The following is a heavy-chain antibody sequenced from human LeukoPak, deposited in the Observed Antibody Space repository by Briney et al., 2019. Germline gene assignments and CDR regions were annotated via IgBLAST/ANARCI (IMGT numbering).Heavy chain of an antibody. Sequence: GGSLRLSCAASGFTFSSYWMHWVRQAPGKGLVWVSRINTDGSSTSYADSVKGRFTISRDYAKNTLYLQMNSLRAEDTAVYYCARAIQLWSDVFDYWGQGTLVTVSS. CDR1: GFTFSSYW. CDR3: ARAIQLWSDVFDY. V-gene: IGHV3-74*01. D-gene: IGHD5-18*01. J-gene: IGHJ4*02. CDR2: INTDGSST.